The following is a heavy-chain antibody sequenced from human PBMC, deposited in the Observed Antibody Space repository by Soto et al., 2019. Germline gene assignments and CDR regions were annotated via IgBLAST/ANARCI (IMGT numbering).Heavy chain of an antibody. CDR3: AKGLYDSSGYSPS. Sequence: PGGSLRLSCAASGFTFSNYWMHWVRQGPGKPLVWVSRIISDGSNTGYADSVKGRFTISXDXXXXTXYXQXXXLRAXDTAVYYCAKGLYDSSGYSPSWGQGTLVTVSS. CDR1: GFTFSNYW. CDR2: IISDGSNT. J-gene: IGHJ5*02. V-gene: IGHV3-74*01. D-gene: IGHD3-22*01.